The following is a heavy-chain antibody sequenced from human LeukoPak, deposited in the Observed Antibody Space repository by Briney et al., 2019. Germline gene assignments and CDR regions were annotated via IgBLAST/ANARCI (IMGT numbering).Heavy chain of an antibody. J-gene: IGHJ4*02. V-gene: IGHV3-23*01. CDR3: AKLYGGRYTYFDY. D-gene: IGHD1-26*01. CDR1: GFTFNTYA. CDR2: ITGSGGST. Sequence: GGSLRLSCAASGFTFNTYAMSWVRQAPGKGLEWVSTITGSGGSTDYADSVKGRFTISRDNSKNTLYLQMNSLRAEDTAVYYCAKLYGGRYTYFDYWGQGTLVTVSS.